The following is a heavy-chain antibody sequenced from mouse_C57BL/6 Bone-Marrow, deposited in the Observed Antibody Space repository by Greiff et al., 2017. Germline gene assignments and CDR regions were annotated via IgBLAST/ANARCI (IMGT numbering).Heavy chain of an antibody. CDR3: EAWFAY. V-gene: IGHV1-64*01. Sequence: VQLQQPGAELVKPGASVKLSCKASGYTFTSYWMHWVKQRPGQGLEWIGMIHPNSGSTNYKEKFKSKATLTVDKSSSTAYMQLSSLTSEDSAVYYCEAWFAYWGQGTLVTVSA. CDR1: GYTFTSYW. CDR2: IHPNSGST. J-gene: IGHJ3*01.